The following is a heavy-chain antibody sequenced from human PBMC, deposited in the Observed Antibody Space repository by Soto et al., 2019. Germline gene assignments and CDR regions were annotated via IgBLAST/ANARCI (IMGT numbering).Heavy chain of an antibody. CDR2: ISSSGSDT. CDR3: ARGGGGGLFGH. D-gene: IGHD2-21*01. V-gene: IGHV3-23*01. J-gene: IGHJ4*02. Sequence: GGSLRLSCVTSGFTFDDYAITWLRQAPGKGLEWVCSISSSGSDTRCAGSVKGRFTISRDSSQSTVYLQMNSLRDEDTAVYYCARGGGGGLFGHWGQGVLVTVSS. CDR1: GFTFDDYA.